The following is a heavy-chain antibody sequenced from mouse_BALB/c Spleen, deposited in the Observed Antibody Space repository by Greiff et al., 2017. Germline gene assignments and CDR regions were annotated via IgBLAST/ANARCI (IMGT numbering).Heavy chain of an antibody. J-gene: IGHJ4*01. CDR1: GFTFSSYA. V-gene: IGHV5-6-5*01. CDR2: ISSGGST. Sequence: EVHLVESGGGLVKPGGSLKLSCAASGFTFSSYAMSWVRQTPEKRLEWVASISSGGSTYYPDSVKGRFTISRDNARNILYLQMSSLRSEDTAMYYCARGATMITTRYAMDYWGQGTSVTVSS. CDR3: ARGATMITTRYAMDY. D-gene: IGHD2-4*01.